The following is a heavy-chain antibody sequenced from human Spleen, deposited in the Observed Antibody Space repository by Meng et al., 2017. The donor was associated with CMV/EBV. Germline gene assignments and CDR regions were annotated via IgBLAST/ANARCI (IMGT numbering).Heavy chain of an antibody. J-gene: IGHJ4*02. CDR3: AREVWGGSGSPSYYFDY. V-gene: IGHV3-20*04. Sequence: GESLKISCAASGFTFDDYGMSWVRQAPGKGLEWVSGINWNGGRTGHADSVKGRFTISRDNAKNPLSLQMNSLRAEDTALYYCAREVWGGSGSPSYYFDYWGQGTLVTVSS. CDR1: GFTFDDYG. CDR2: INWNGGRT. D-gene: IGHD3-10*01.